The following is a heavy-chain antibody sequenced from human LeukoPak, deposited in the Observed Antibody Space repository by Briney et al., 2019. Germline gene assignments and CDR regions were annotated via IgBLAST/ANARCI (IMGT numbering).Heavy chain of an antibody. D-gene: IGHD5-18*01. J-gene: IGHJ4*02. V-gene: IGHV1-2*02. CDR1: GYTFTGYY. CDR3: ARVGHRGVRGYSYAHGY. Sequence: ASVTVSFKSSGYTFTGYYIHWLRQPPARGLEWMGWINPNNGGTNYAQKFQGRVTMTRDTPINTAYVEASRPRSDDTLGYYCARVGHRGVRGYSYAHGYWGQGTLVTVCS. CDR2: INPNNGGT.